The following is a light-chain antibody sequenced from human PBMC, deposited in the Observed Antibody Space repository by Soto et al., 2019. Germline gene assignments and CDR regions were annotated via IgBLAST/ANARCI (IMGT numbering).Light chain of an antibody. CDR2: VAS. CDR1: QSVRSN. V-gene: IGKV3-15*01. CDR3: QQYDVWPALT. J-gene: IGKJ4*01. Sequence: EIVMTQSPATLSVSPGERATLSCRASQSVRSNLAWYQQKPGQTPRLLIYVASTRATGIPARFTGSGSGTEFTLTISSLQSEDSAVYYCQQYDVWPALTFGGGTKVDIK.